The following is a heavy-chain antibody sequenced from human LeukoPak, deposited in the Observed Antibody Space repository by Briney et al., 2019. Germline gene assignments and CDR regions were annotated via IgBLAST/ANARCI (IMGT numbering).Heavy chain of an antibody. V-gene: IGHV3-23*01. Sequence: PGGSLRLSCAVSGFTFSRYAMNWVRQAPGKGLEWVSGISGSGGGTYYADSVKGRFTISRDNSKNTLYLQMNSLRAEDTAVYYCAKTLYYTSSSGSDYWGQGTLVTVSS. CDR3: AKTLYYTSSSGSDY. CDR2: ISGSGGGT. D-gene: IGHD6-6*01. CDR1: GFTFSRYA. J-gene: IGHJ4*02.